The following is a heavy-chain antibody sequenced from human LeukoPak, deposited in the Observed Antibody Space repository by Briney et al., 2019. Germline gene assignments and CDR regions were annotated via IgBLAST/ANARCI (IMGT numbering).Heavy chain of an antibody. V-gene: IGHV3-9*01. D-gene: IGHD1-26*01. CDR2: ISWNSGSI. J-gene: IGHJ4*02. Sequence: GGSLRLSCEASGFTFDDYVMHWVRQAPGKGLEWVSSISWNSGSIGYADSVRGRFTISRDNAKNSLFLQMNSLRPEDTALYYCAKDTGIVGTRGYLDFWGQGTLVIVSS. CDR3: AKDTGIVGTRGYLDF. CDR1: GFTFDDYV.